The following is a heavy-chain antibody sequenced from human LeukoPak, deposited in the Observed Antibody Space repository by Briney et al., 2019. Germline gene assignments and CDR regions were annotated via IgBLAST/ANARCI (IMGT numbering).Heavy chain of an antibody. D-gene: IGHD2-2*02. J-gene: IGHJ4*02. Sequence: GGSLRLSCAASGFTFSSYGMHWVRQAPGKGLEWVAVISYDGSNKYYADSVKGRFTISRDNSKNTLYLQMNSLRAEDTAVYYCAKEPEAAAILEVYWGQGTLVTVSS. CDR1: GFTFSSYG. CDR3: AKEPEAAAILEVY. V-gene: IGHV3-30*18. CDR2: ISYDGSNK.